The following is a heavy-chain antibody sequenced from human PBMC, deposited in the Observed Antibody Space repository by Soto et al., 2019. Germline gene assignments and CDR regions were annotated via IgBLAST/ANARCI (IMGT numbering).Heavy chain of an antibody. CDR2: ISAYNGNT. J-gene: IGHJ1*01. V-gene: IGHV1-18*01. D-gene: IGHD6-19*01. CDR3: ARDLQFGSGSEYFQH. CDR1: GYTFTSYC. Sequence: AASVKVSCKASGYTFTSYCISCARQAPGQGLEWMGWISAYNGNTNYAQKLQGRVTMTTDTSTSTAYMELRSLRSDDTAVYYCARDLQFGSGSEYFQHWGQGTLVTVSS.